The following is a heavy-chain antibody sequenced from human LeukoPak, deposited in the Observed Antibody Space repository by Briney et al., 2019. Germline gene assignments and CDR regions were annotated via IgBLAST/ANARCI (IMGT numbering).Heavy chain of an antibody. CDR2: IYHSGST. J-gene: IGHJ4*02. V-gene: IGHV4-38-2*02. D-gene: IGHD3-22*01. CDR1: GYSISSGYY. CDR3: ARVSSMIVVNPIDY. Sequence: SETLSLTCTVSGYSISSGYYWGWIRQPPGKGLEWIGNIYHSGSTYYNPSLKSRVTISVDTSKNQFSLKLSSVTAADTAVYYCARVSSMIVVNPIDYWGQGTLVTVSS.